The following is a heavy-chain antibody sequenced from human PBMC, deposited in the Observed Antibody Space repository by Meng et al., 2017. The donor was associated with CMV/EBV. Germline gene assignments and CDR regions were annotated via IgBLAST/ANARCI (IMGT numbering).Heavy chain of an antibody. J-gene: IGHJ4*02. V-gene: IGHV3-21*01. CDR3: ARSPGTGSY. D-gene: IGHD3/OR15-3a*01. CDR1: GFTFSSDS. Sequence: RGSLRLSCAASGFTFSSDSMNWVRQAPGKGLEWVSSISSSSSYIYYADSVKGRFTISRDNAKTPLYLQMNSLRAEDTAVYYCARSPGTGSYWGQGTLVTVSS. CDR2: ISSSSSYI.